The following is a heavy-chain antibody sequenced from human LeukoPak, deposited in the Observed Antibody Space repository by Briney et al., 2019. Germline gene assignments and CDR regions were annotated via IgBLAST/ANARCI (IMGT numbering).Heavy chain of an antibody. Sequence: SETLSLTCAVYGGSFSGYYWSWIRQPPGKGLEWIGEINHSGSTNYNPSLKSRVTISVDTSKNQFSLKLSSVTAADTAVYYCAQDSLNDYYLDYWGQGTLVTVSS. CDR3: AQDSLNDYYLDY. J-gene: IGHJ4*02. V-gene: IGHV4-34*01. CDR2: INHSGST. D-gene: IGHD2-15*01. CDR1: GGSFSGYY.